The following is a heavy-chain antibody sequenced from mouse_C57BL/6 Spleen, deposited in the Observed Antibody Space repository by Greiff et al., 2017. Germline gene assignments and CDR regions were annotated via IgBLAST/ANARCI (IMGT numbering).Heavy chain of an antibody. CDR2: IYPSDSET. Sequence: QVQLQQPGAELVRPGSSVKLSCKASGYTFTSYWMDWVKQRPGQGLEWIGNIYPSDSETHYNQKFKDKATLTVDKSSSTAYMQLSSLTSEDSAVYDCARREGSYYGSSPYFDYWGQGTTLTVSA. V-gene: IGHV1-61*01. CDR3: ARREGSYYGSSPYFDY. D-gene: IGHD1-1*01. CDR1: GYTFTSYW. J-gene: IGHJ2*01.